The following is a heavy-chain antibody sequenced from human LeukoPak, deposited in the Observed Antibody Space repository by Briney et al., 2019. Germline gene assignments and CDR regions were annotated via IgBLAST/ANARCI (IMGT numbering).Heavy chain of an antibody. D-gene: IGHD3-22*01. CDR3: AKVDYYDSSGNWFDP. V-gene: IGHV1-8*01. CDR2: MNPNSGNT. Sequence: ASVKVSCKASGYTFTSYDINWVRQATGQGLEWMGWMNPNSGNTGYAQKFQGRVTVTRNTSISTAYMELSSLRSEDTAVYYCAKVDYYDSSGNWFDPWGLGTLVTVSS. CDR1: GYTFTSYD. J-gene: IGHJ5*02.